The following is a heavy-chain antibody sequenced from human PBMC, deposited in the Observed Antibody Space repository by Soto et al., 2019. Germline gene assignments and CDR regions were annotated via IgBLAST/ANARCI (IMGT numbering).Heavy chain of an antibody. J-gene: IGHJ4*02. V-gene: IGHV5-51*01. CDR2: IYPGDYDT. CDR3: ARGLTSFSNPYYFDY. Sequence: GESLKISCKGLGYSFTSYWIGWVRQLPGKGLEYMWIIYPGDYDTRYSPSFRGQVSISVDNSISTAYLQWSSLKASDTAIYYCARGLTSFSNPYYFDYWGQGTLVTVSS. CDR1: GYSFTSYW. D-gene: IGHD2-21*02.